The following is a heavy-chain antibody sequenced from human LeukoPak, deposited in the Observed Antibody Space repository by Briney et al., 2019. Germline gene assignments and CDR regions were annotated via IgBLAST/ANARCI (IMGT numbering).Heavy chain of an antibody. J-gene: IGHJ4*02. D-gene: IGHD6-19*01. CDR3: ATRTRGAYSSGWPPTFDY. Sequence: GASVKVSCKASGYTFTGYYMHWVRQAPGQGLEWMGRINPNSGGTNYAQKFQGRVTMTRDTSISTAYMELSRLRSDDTAVYYCATRTRGAYSSGWPPTFDYWGQGTLVTVSS. V-gene: IGHV1-2*06. CDR2: INPNSGGT. CDR1: GYTFTGYY.